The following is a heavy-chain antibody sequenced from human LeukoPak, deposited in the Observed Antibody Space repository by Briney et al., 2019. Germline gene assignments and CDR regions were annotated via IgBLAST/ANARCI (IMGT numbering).Heavy chain of an antibody. CDR3: AREYSSSPSPYYYMDV. CDR2: IYYSGST. D-gene: IGHD6-6*01. CDR1: GGSISSGGYY. V-gene: IGHV4-31*03. J-gene: IGHJ6*03. Sequence: SQTLSLTCTVSGGSISSGGYYWSWIRQHPGKGLEWIGYIYYSGSTYYNPSLKSRVTISVDTSKNQFSLKLSSVTAADTAVYYCAREYSSSPSPYYYMDVWGKGTTVTVSS.